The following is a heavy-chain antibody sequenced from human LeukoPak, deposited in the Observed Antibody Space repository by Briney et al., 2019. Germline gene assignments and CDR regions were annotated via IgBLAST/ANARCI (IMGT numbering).Heavy chain of an antibody. CDR1: GFTFSSYG. CDR3: AKQEIGTTWSVGY. D-gene: IGHD1-26*01. J-gene: IGHJ4*02. Sequence: GRSLRLSCAASGFTFSSYGMHWVRQAPGKGLEWVAVISYDGGSIYYADSVKGRFTISRDDSKNMLFLQMNSLSAEDTAVYYCAKQEIGTTWSVGYWGQGTLVTVSS. CDR2: ISYDGGSI. V-gene: IGHV3-30*18.